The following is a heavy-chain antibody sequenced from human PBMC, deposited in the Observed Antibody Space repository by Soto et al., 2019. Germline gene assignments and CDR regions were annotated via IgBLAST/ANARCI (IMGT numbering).Heavy chain of an antibody. Sequence: SETLSLPCTVSGVTISSYYWSWIRQPPGKGLEWIGYIYYSGSTNYNPSLKSRVTISVDTSKNQFSLKLSSVTAADTAVYYCARTLVLRYFDWFPAAFDIWGQGTMVTVSS. CDR3: ARTLVLRYFDWFPAAFDI. J-gene: IGHJ3*02. V-gene: IGHV4-59*01. CDR2: IYYSGST. D-gene: IGHD3-9*01. CDR1: GVTISSYY.